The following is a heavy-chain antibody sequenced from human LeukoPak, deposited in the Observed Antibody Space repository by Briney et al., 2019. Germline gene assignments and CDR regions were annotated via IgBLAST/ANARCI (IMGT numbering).Heavy chain of an antibody. CDR3: ATGRDGYNSEYFQH. J-gene: IGHJ1*01. V-gene: IGHV1-46*01. D-gene: IGHD5-24*01. CDR1: RYTFTRYL. CDR2: INPSGGST. Sequence: ASVKVSCKASRYTFTRYLMHWVRQAPGQGLEWMGIINPSGGSTNYPQKFQGRVTMTRDTSTSTVYMELSSLRSEDTAVYFCATGRDGYNSEYFQHWGQGTLVTVSS.